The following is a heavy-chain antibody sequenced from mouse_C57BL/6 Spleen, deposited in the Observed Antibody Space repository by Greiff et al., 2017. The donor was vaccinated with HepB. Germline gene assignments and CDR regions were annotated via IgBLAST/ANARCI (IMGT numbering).Heavy chain of an antibody. V-gene: IGHV1-15*01. CDR1: GYTFPDYE. Sequence: QVQLQPSGAELVRPGASVTLSCKASGYTFPDYEMHWVKQTPVHGLEWIGAIDPETGGTAYNQKFKGKAILTADKSSSTAYMELRSLTSEDSAVYYCTRGTMVTTVDYWGQGTTLTVSS. CDR2: IDPETGGT. CDR3: TRGTMVTTVDY. J-gene: IGHJ2*01. D-gene: IGHD2-2*01.